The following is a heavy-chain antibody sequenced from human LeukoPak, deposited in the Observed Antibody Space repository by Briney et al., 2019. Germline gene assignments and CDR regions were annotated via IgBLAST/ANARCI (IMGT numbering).Heavy chain of an antibody. CDR3: ARYGFSSSWQGGWHAFDI. CDR2: INPTVGDT. Sequence: ASVKASCKASGYTLTSYYMHWVRQAPGQGLEWMGIINPTVGDTIYAQKFQGRVTMTRDMSTSTVYMELSSLRSDDTAVYCCARYGFSSSWQGGWHAFDIWGQGTMVTVSS. D-gene: IGHD6-13*01. V-gene: IGHV1-46*01. CDR1: GYTLTSYY. J-gene: IGHJ3*02.